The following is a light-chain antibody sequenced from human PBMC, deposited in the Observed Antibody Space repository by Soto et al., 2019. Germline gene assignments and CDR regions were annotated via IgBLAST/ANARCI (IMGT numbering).Light chain of an antibody. V-gene: IGLV2-14*01. J-gene: IGLJ1*01. CDR1: SSDIGGYNY. CDR3: SSFTSRHTYV. CDR2: DVS. Sequence: QSALTQPASVSWSPGQSTTISCTGTSSDIGGYNYVSWYQQLPGEAPKLIIYDVSDRPSGVSTRFSGSKSGNTASLTISGLQAEDEGDYYCSSFTSRHTYVFGTGTKVTVL.